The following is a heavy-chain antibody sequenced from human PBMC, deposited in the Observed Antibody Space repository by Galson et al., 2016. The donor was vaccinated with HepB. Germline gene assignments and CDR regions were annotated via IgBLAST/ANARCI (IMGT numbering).Heavy chain of an antibody. CDR1: GDSITSGGFY. V-gene: IGHV4-31*11. CDR2: IYYTGNT. D-gene: IGHD1-14*01. Sequence: TLSLTCAVSGDSITSGGFYWTWIRQAPGKGLEWIGHIYYTGNTYYNPSLVSRGNISVDTSKKAFSLNLTSVTVADTAVYYGARVRVKQDHAFEIWGRGALVTVSS. J-gene: IGHJ3*02. CDR3: ARVRVKQDHAFEI.